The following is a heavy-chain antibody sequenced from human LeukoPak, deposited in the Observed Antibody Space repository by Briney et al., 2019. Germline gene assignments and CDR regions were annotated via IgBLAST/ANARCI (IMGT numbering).Heavy chain of an antibody. CDR1: GGSIIGHW. Sequence: PSETLSLTCSVSGGSIIGHWWSWIRQPPGKGLGWIGDVFYSGSNNYNPSLKSRLTISLDTSRNQFSLNLRSVTATDTAMYYCARRNTADASIDFWGQGTLVTASS. D-gene: IGHD4-17*01. CDR2: VFYSGSN. CDR3: ARRNTADASIDF. J-gene: IGHJ4*02. V-gene: IGHV4-59*08.